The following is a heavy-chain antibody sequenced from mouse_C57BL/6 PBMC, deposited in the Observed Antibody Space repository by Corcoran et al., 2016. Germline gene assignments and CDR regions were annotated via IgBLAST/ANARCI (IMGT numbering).Heavy chain of an antibody. CDR1: GYTFTGYW. V-gene: IGHV1-9*01. J-gene: IGHJ2*01. D-gene: IGHD1-1*01. Sequence: QVQLQQSGAELMKPGASVKLSCKATGYTFTGYWIEWVKQRPGHGLEWIGEILPGSGSTNYNEKFKGKATFTADTSSNTAYMQLRSLTTEDSAIYYCARRDITTVVATNYFDYWGQGTTLTVSS. CDR3: ARRDITTVVATNYFDY. CDR2: ILPGSGST.